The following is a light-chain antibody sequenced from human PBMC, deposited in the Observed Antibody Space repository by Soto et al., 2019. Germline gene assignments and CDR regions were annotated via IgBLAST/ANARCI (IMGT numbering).Light chain of an antibody. CDR1: QSVSSS. CDR3: QQYNNWPWT. CDR2: SAS. V-gene: IGKV3-15*01. J-gene: IGKJ1*01. Sequence: EIVMTQSPVTLYVSPGERATLSCRSSQSVSSSLAWYQQKPVQAPRLLIYSASTRATGIPARFSGSGSGTEFTLTISSLQSEDFAVYYWQQYNNWPWTFGQGTRVEIK.